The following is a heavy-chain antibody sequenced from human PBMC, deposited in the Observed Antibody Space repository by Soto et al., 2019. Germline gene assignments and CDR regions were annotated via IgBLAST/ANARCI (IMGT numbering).Heavy chain of an antibody. CDR3: ARDPQWELRSYFDY. CDR2: ISYDGSNK. Sequence: QVQLVESGGGVVQPGRSLRLSCAASGFTFSSYAMHWVRQAPVKGLEWVAVISYDGSNKYYADSVKGRFTISRDNSKNTLYLQMNSLRAEDTAVYYCARDPQWELRSYFDYWGQGTLVTVSS. D-gene: IGHD1-26*01. CDR1: GFTFSSYA. J-gene: IGHJ4*02. V-gene: IGHV3-30-3*01.